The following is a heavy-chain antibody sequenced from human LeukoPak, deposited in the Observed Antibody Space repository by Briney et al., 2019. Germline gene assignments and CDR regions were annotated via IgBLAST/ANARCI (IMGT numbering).Heavy chain of an antibody. CDR3: ARQGSYDFWSGYYRNYYYGMDV. CDR2: FYYSGIT. Sequence: SETLSLTCTVSGGSITSSDYYWDWIRQPTGKELEWIGNFYYSGITYYNPSLRSRVTISVDTSKNQFSLKLSSVTAADTAVYYCARQGSYDFWSGYYRNYYYGMDVWGQGTTVTVSS. J-gene: IGHJ6*02. D-gene: IGHD3-3*01. V-gene: IGHV4-39*01. CDR1: GGSITSSDYY.